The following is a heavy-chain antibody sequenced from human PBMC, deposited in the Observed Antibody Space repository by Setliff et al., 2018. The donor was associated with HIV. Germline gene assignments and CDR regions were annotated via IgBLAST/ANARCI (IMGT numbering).Heavy chain of an antibody. V-gene: IGHV1-69*05. CDR1: GDTSTSYV. D-gene: IGHD2-15*01. Sequence: ASVKVSCKASGDTSTSYVVNWVRQAPGQGLEWMGWVIPIFRKVNYAQKFQGRLTITTDESTGTAYMDLSSLRSDDTATYYCAREGGYCAGGSCLSLDYWGQGTLVTVSS. CDR2: VIPIFRKV. J-gene: IGHJ4*02. CDR3: AREGGYCAGGSCLSLDY.